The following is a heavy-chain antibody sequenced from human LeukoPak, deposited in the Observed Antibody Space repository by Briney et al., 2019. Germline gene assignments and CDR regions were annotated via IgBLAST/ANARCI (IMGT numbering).Heavy chain of an antibody. CDR3: ATWGSSSSPLPSMDV. V-gene: IGHV1-46*01. D-gene: IGHD6-13*01. Sequence: ASVKVSCKASGYTFTSYYMHWVRQAPGQGLEWMGIIDPRGGGTTCAQNFQGRVTMTRDTSTSTVYMELSSLRSEDTAVYYCATWGSSSSPLPSMDVWGQGTTVTVSS. CDR1: GYTFTSYY. CDR2: IDPRGGGT. J-gene: IGHJ6*02.